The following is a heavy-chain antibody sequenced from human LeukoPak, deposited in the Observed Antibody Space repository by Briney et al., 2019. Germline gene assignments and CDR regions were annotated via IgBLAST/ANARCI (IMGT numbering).Heavy chain of an antibody. CDR1: GFTFSNYD. J-gene: IGHJ6*02. V-gene: IGHV3-21*01. CDR3: AREVYAIHYYYYYGMDV. CDR2: ISTTSDYI. D-gene: IGHD2-8*01. Sequence: PGGSLRLSCAASGFTFSNYDMSWVRQAPGKGLEWVSSISTTSDYIYYAGSVKGRFTVSRDNAKNSLFLQMNSLRAEDTAVYYCAREVYAIHYYYYYGMDVWGQGTTVTVSS.